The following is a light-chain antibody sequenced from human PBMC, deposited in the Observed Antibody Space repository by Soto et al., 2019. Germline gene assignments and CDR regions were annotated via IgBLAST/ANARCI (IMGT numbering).Light chain of an antibody. Sequence: EIVVTQSPATLSVSPGERATLSCRASQSISINLAWYQQKPGQAPRLLIYGASTRATGIPARYRGSGSGTEFTLTISSLQSEDFAVDCCQQYNNWPMYTFGQGTKLEIK. V-gene: IGKV3-15*01. CDR1: QSISIN. CDR2: GAS. CDR3: QQYNNWPMYT. J-gene: IGKJ2*01.